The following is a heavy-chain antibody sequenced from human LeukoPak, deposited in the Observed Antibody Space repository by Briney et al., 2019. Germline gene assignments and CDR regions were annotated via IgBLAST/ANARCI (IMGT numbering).Heavy chain of an antibody. D-gene: IGHD1-26*01. CDR1: GGSISSPISY. Sequence: PSETLSLTCTVSGGSISSPISYWGWIRQPPGKGLEWIATVLHSGATFYSPSLERRLTISIDTSTNQFSLKMTSMTAADTAVYYCARRIVGVIDAFDYWGQGALVTVSS. CDR2: VLHSGAT. J-gene: IGHJ4*02. CDR3: ARRIVGVIDAFDY. V-gene: IGHV4-39*01.